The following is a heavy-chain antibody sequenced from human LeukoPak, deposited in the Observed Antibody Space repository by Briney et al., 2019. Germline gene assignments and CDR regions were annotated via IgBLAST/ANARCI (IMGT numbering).Heavy chain of an antibody. CDR2: IYYSGST. Sequence: SETLSLTCTVSGGSISSSSYYWGWIRQPPGKGLEWIGSIYYSGSTYYNPSVKSRVTIFVDTSKNQFSLKLSSVSAADTAVYYCARDPNFAVWGQGTLVTVSS. CDR3: ARDPNFAV. V-gene: IGHV4-39*07. D-gene: IGHD5-24*01. CDR1: GGSISSSSYY. J-gene: IGHJ4*02.